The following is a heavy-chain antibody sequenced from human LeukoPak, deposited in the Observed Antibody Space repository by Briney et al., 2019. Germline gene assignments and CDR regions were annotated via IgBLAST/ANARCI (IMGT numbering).Heavy chain of an antibody. J-gene: IGHJ3*02. CDR1: GFTFDDYA. Sequence: GGSLRLSCAASGFTFDDYATHWVRQAPGKGLEWVSGISWNSGSIGYADSVKGRFTISRDNAKNSLYLQMNSLRAEDTALYYCAKDKAYGDSDAFDIWGQGTMVTVSS. CDR3: AKDKAYGDSDAFDI. D-gene: IGHD4-17*01. V-gene: IGHV3-9*01. CDR2: ISWNSGSI.